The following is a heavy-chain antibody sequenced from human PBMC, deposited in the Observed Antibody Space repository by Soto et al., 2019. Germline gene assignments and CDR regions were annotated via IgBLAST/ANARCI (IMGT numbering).Heavy chain of an antibody. D-gene: IGHD6-19*01. V-gene: IGHV3-9*01. CDR3: AKRQWLATGWYAFDI. J-gene: IGHJ3*02. Sequence: SLRISCAASGFPFGDYAMHWVRQAPGKGLEWVSGISWNSGSIGYADSVKGRFTISRDNAKNSLYLQMNSLRAEDTALYYCAKRQWLATGWYAFDIWGQGTMVTVSS. CDR2: ISWNSGSI. CDR1: GFPFGDYA.